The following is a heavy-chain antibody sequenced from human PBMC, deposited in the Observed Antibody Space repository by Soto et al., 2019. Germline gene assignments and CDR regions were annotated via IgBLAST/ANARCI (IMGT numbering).Heavy chain of an antibody. CDR2: IYHSGST. V-gene: IGHV4-4*02. CDR1: SGSISTSNW. Sequence: PSETLSLTCAVSSGSISTSNWWSCVRQPPGKGLEWIGEIYHSGSTTYNPSLKSRVTISVDKSKNQFSLMLTSVTAADTAVYYCARFPSGSSYFDFWGQGTLVTVSS. CDR3: ARFPSGSSYFDF. J-gene: IGHJ4*02. D-gene: IGHD3-10*01.